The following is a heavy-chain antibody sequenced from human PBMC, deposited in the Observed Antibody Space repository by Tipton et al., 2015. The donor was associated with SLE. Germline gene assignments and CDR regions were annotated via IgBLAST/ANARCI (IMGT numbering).Heavy chain of an antibody. J-gene: IGHJ3*02. D-gene: IGHD1-26*01. CDR3: ARASGGEGATAFDI. CDR2: INHSGST. V-gene: IGHV4-34*01. Sequence: TLSLTCAVYGGSFSGYYWSWIRQPPGKGLEWIGKINHSGSTNYNPSLKSRVTISVDTSKNQFSLKLSSVTAADTAAYYCARASGGEGATAFDIWGQGTMVTVSS. CDR1: GGSFSGYY.